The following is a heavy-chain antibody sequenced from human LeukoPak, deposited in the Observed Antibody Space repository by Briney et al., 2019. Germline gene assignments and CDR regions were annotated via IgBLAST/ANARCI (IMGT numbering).Heavy chain of an antibody. V-gene: IGHV3-15*01. CDR1: GFTFNNAW. D-gene: IGHD3-10*01. CDR2: IKSKTDDGTT. J-gene: IGHJ4*02. CDR3: TTRYFYNSGALDY. Sequence: GGSLRLSCVASGFTFNNAWMTWVRQAPGKGLEWVGRIKSKTDDGTTDYAAPVKGRFTISRDDSKNTLYLQMNSLKTEDTAVYYCTTRYFYNSGALDYWGQGTLVTVSS.